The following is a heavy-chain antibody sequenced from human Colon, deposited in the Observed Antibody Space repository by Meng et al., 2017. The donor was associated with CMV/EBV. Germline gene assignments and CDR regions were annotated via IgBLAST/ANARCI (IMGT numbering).Heavy chain of an antibody. V-gene: IGHV3-21*01. CDR2: ISHNGNDK. Sequence: GESLKISCAASGFTFSTYSMNWVRQAPGKGLEWVSSISHNGNDKYYADSVKGRFTISRDNAHNSLYLQMNSLRAEDTAVYYCARVSITDQYCSTTSCRDDAFDVWGQGTMVTVSS. J-gene: IGHJ3*01. D-gene: IGHD2-2*01. CDR3: ARVSITDQYCSTTSCRDDAFDV. CDR1: GFTFSTYS.